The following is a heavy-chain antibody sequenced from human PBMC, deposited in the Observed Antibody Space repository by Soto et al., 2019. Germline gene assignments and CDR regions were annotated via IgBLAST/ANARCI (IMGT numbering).Heavy chain of an antibody. CDR1: GYTFTSYA. CDR3: ARARTTAVPNWFDP. V-gene: IGHV1-3*01. J-gene: IGHJ5*02. D-gene: IGHD1-7*01. Sequence: GASVKVSCKASGYTFTSYAMLWVRQAPGQRLEWMGWINAGNGNTKYSQKFQGRVTITRDTSASTAYMELSSLRSEDTAVYYCARARTTAVPNWFDPWGQGTLVTVSS. CDR2: INAGNGNT.